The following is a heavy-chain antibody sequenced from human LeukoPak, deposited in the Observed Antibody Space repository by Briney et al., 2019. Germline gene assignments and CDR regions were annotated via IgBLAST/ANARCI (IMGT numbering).Heavy chain of an antibody. CDR2: ISGSGGST. V-gene: IGHV3-23*01. CDR1: GFTFSSYA. Sequence: GGSLRLSCAASGFTFSSYAMSWVRQAPGKGLEWVSAISGSGGSTYYADSVKGRFTISRDNSKNTLYLQMNSLRAEDTAVYYCAKDLLCASGIQLCRTLDYWGQGTLVTVSS. J-gene: IGHJ4*02. D-gene: IGHD5-18*01. CDR3: AKDLLCASGIQLCRTLDY.